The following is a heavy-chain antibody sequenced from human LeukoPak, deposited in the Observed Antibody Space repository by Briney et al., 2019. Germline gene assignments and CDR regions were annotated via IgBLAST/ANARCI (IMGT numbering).Heavy chain of an antibody. Sequence: EGSLRLSCTASGFSFSDYTMNWFRQAPGKGLEWLSSTSSGSAYIHYADSVKGRFTISRDNAKNSLNLQMSSLRAEDTAVYYCASGTTGTTGFNYWGQGTLVTVSS. CDR2: TSSGSAYI. D-gene: IGHD1-7*01. V-gene: IGHV3-21*01. CDR3: ASGTTGTTGFNY. J-gene: IGHJ4*02. CDR1: GFSFSDYT.